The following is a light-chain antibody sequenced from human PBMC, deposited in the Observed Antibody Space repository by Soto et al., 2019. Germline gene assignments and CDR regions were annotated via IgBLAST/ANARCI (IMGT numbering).Light chain of an antibody. CDR1: QSISLN. Sequence: ELVRTQSPAILSVSPGEPAILSRRASQSISLNLAWYQQKPGQAPRLLVYDAFIRATGIPARFSGSGSGTEFILTISSLQSEDSAVYCCQQYDVWPALTFGGGTMVDLK. CDR3: QQYDVWPALT. V-gene: IGKV3-15*01. CDR2: DAF. J-gene: IGKJ4*01.